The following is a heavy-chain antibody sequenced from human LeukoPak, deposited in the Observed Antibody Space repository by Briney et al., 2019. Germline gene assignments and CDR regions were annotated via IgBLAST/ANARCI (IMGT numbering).Heavy chain of an antibody. CDR2: MQYDGSDK. J-gene: IGHJ4*02. CDR1: GFTFSNYG. Sequence: PGGSLRLSCAASGFTFSNYGIHWVRQAPGKGLEWVTFMQYDGSDKFYADSVKGRFTISRDNSKNTVYLQMNSLRTEDTAVYFCARAMGASYSGSYFFDYWGQGTLVTVSS. CDR3: ARAMGASYSGSYFFDY. D-gene: IGHD1-26*01. V-gene: IGHV3-30*02.